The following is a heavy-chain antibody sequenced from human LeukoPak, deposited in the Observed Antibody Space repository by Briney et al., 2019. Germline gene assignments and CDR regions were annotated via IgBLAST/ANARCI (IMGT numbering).Heavy chain of an antibody. CDR3: ARAIDTGIVGGEDY. CDR2: IYSGGST. V-gene: IGHV3-53*01. J-gene: IGHJ4*02. Sequence: GGSLRLSCAASGFTVSSNYMSWVRQAPGKGLEWVSVIYSGGSTYYADSVKGRFTISRDNSKNTLYLQMNSLRAEDTAVYYCARAIDTGIVGGEDYWGQGTLVTVSS. D-gene: IGHD1-26*01. CDR1: GFTVSSNY.